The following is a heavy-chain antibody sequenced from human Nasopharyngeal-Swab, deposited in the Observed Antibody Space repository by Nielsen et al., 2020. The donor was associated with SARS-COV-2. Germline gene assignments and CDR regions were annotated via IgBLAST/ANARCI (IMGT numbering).Heavy chain of an antibody. V-gene: IGHV1-18*01. CDR1: GYTFTSYG. D-gene: IGHD6-13*01. CDR2: ISAYNGNT. CDR3: ARDEQQLYYYGMDV. J-gene: IGHJ6*02. Sequence: SVKVSCKASGYTFTSYGISWVRHAPGQGLEWMGWISAYNGNTNYAQKLQGRVTMTTDTSTSTAYMELRSLRSDDTAVYYCARDEQQLYYYGMDVWGQGTTVTVSS.